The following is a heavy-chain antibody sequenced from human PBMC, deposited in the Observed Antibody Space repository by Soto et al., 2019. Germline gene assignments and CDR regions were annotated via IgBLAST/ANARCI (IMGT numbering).Heavy chain of an antibody. CDR1: GFTFSSYG. V-gene: IGHV3-30*18. D-gene: IGHD3-10*01. Sequence: GGSLRLSCAASGFTFSSYGMHWVRQAPGKGLEWVAVISYDGSNKYYADSVKGRFTISRDDSKNTLYLQMNSLRAEDTAVYYCAKVRGSGRTDYRVAFDIWGQGTMVTVSS. CDR3: AKVRGSGRTDYRVAFDI. J-gene: IGHJ3*02. CDR2: ISYDGSNK.